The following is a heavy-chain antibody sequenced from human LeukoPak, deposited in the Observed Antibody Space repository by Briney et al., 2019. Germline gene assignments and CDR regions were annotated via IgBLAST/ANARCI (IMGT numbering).Heavy chain of an antibody. J-gene: IGHJ4*02. CDR2: IYYSGST. CDR3: ARGGPPHVGCSSTSCPSVFDY. Sequence: SETLSLTCTVSGGSISSSSYYWGWIRQPPGKGLEWIGSIYYSGSTYYNPSLKSRVTISVDTSKYQFSLKLSSVTAADTAVYYCARGGPPHVGCSSTSCPSVFDYWGQGTLVTVSS. D-gene: IGHD2-2*01. V-gene: IGHV4-39*07. CDR1: GGSISSSSYY.